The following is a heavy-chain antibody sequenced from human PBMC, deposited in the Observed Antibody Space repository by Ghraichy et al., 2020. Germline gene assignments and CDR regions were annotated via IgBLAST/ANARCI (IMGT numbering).Heavy chain of an antibody. CDR2: VSGRGDKT. CDR1: GFIFTKSA. V-gene: IGHV3-23*01. Sequence: GESLNISCAASGFIFTKSAINWVRQAPGKGLEWVSGVSGRGDKTYYADSVKGRFTVSSDSSKNTVYLQMDSLRVEDTAAYFCAKDLNNGNLFLSVFHVWGRGTIVTVAS. D-gene: IGHD2-8*01. CDR3: AKDLNNGNLFLSVFHV. J-gene: IGHJ6*02.